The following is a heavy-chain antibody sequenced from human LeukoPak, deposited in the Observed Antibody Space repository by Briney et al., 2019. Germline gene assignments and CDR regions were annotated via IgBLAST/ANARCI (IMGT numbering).Heavy chain of an antibody. D-gene: IGHD5-12*01. CDR3: ARVNSGYDGFGY. CDR1: GYTFTSYG. Sequence: ASLKVSCKTSGYTFTSYGISWVRQAPGQGLEWMGWISAYNGNTNYAQKLQGRVTMTTDTSTSTAYMELRSLRSDDTAVYYCARVNSGYDGFGYWGQGTLVTVSS. V-gene: IGHV1-18*01. CDR2: ISAYNGNT. J-gene: IGHJ4*02.